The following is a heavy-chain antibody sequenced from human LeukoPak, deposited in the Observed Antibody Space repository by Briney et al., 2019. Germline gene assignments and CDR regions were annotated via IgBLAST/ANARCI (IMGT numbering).Heavy chain of an antibody. CDR2: IYYSGST. J-gene: IGHJ1*01. CDR1: GGSFSGYY. Sequence: SETLSLTCAVYGGSFSGYYWSWIRQPPGKGLEWIGYIYYSGSTNYNPSLKSRATISVDTSKNQFSLKLSSVTAADTAVYYCARLSTSTRGYDILTGYPSHAMYFQHWGQGTLVTVSS. CDR3: ARLSTSTRGYDILTGYPSHAMYFQH. D-gene: IGHD3-9*01. V-gene: IGHV4-59*08.